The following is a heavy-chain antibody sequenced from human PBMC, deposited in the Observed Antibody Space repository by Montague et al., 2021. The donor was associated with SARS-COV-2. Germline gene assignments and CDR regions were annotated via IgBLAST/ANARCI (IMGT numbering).Heavy chain of an antibody. Sequence: SETLSLTCAVYGGPFSGYYWNWIRQPPGKGLEWIGEINHGGSTNYNPSLKSRVTISVDTSKNQFSLKLSSVTAADTAVYYCVVVPLGPRGRGFDYWGQGTLVTVSS. V-gene: IGHV4-34*01. CDR2: INHGGST. J-gene: IGHJ4*02. CDR1: GGPFSGYY. D-gene: IGHD2-15*01. CDR3: VVVPLGPRGRGFDY.